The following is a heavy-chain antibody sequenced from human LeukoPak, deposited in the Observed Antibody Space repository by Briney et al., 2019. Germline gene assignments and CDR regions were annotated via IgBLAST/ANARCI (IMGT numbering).Heavy chain of an antibody. Sequence: SETLSLTCTVSGGSISNYYWSWIRQPPGKGLERIGYIYYSGSTNYNPSLKSRVTISVDTSKNQFSLKLSSVTAADTAVYYCARDSETTDFDYWGQGTLVTVSS. CDR2: IYYSGST. D-gene: IGHD1-7*01. J-gene: IGHJ4*02. CDR3: ARDSETTDFDY. CDR1: GGSISNYY. V-gene: IGHV4-59*12.